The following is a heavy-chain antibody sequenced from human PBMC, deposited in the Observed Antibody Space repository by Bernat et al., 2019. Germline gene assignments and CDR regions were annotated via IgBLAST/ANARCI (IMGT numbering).Heavy chain of an antibody. J-gene: IGHJ6*02. V-gene: IGHV3-74*01. Sequence: EVQLVETGGGLVQPGGSLRFSCAASGFTLSTSGMHWVRQVPGKGLVWVSRITGVGCSTIYANPRENRYTISKDNTKSTLYLHMNNLGAEETAVYYCGRNRSDAMDVWGQGTTVTVSS. CDR3: GRNRSDAMDV. CDR2: ITGVGCST. CDR1: GFTLSTSG.